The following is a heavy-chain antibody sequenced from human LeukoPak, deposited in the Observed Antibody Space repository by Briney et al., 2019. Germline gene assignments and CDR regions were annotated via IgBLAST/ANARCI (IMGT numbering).Heavy chain of an antibody. D-gene: IGHD1-26*01. V-gene: IGHV4-34*01. J-gene: IGHJ4*02. CDR1: GGSFSGYY. CDR2: INHSGST. Sequence: SETLSLTCAVYGGSFSGYYWSWIRQPPGKGLEWIGGINHSGSTNYNPSLKSRVTISVDTSKNQFSLKLSSVTAADTAVYYCARRGGSGRAFDYWGQGTLVTVSS. CDR3: ARRGGSGRAFDY.